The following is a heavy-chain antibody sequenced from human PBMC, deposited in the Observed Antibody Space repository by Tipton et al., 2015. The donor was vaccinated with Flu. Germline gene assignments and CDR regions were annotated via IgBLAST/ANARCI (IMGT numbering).Heavy chain of an antibody. CDR3: ATDLARPYGLGSLDAFDI. CDR2: IYRDGRT. V-gene: IGHV3-53*01. Sequence: VQLVQSGGGLIQPGGSMRLSCAASGFIVSNKFMNWVRQAPGKGLEWVSIIYRDGRTIYADSVKGRFTISRDSAKNMLYLQMNSLRAEDTALYYCATDLARPYGLGSLDAFDIWGQGTMVTVSS. CDR1: GFIVSNKF. J-gene: IGHJ3*02. D-gene: IGHD3-10*01.